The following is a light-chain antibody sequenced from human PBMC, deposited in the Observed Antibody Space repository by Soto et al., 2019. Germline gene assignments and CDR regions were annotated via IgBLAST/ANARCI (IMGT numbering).Light chain of an antibody. CDR1: HSVSSSY. CDR2: GAS. V-gene: IGKV3D-15*01. J-gene: IGKJ1*01. CDR3: QQYNNWFRT. Sequence: VVLTQSPGTLSLSPGERASLSCKASHSVSSSYLAWYQQKPGQAPRLLIYGASSRATGIPARFSGSGSGTEFTLTISSLQSEDFAVYYCQQYNNWFRTFGQGAKV.